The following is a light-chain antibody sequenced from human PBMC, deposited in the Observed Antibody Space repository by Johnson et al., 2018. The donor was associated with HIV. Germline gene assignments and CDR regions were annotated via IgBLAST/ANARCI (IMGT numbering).Light chain of an antibody. Sequence: VLTQPPSVSAAPGQKVTISCSGSSSNIGNNYVSWYQQLPGRAPKLLIYENNKRPSGIPDRFSGSKSGTSATLGITGLQTGDEADYYCGTWDSSLSAAYVFGTGTKVTVL. CDR3: GTWDSSLSAAYV. CDR2: ENN. J-gene: IGLJ1*01. CDR1: SSNIGNNY. V-gene: IGLV1-51*01.